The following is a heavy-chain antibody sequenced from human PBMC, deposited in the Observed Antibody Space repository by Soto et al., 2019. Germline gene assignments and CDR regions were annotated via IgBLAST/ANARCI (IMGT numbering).Heavy chain of an antibody. J-gene: IGHJ4*02. Sequence: GASVKVSCKASGYTFTGYYMHWVRQAPGQGLEWMGWINPNSGGTNYAQKFQGRVTMTRDTSISTAYMELSRLRSDDTAVYYCARDPLDDYGGNHTDYWGQGTLVTVSS. CDR1: GYTFTGYY. CDR2: INPNSGGT. D-gene: IGHD4-17*01. V-gene: IGHV1-2*02. CDR3: ARDPLDDYGGNHTDY.